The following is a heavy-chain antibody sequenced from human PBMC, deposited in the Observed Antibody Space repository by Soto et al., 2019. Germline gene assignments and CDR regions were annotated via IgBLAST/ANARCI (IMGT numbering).Heavy chain of an antibody. CDR3: THPWMTTETSGTFAI. CDR2: SRNKANSFTT. CDR1: GLTLSDHY. V-gene: IGHV3-72*01. Sequence: GGSLRLSCAASGLTLSDHYIDWVRQAPGKGLEWVGRSRNKANSFTTDYVASVKGRFTISRDDSQNSLYLQMSSLKTEDTAVYYCTHPWMTTETSGTFAIWGQGTMVTVSS. J-gene: IGHJ3*02. D-gene: IGHD4-4*01.